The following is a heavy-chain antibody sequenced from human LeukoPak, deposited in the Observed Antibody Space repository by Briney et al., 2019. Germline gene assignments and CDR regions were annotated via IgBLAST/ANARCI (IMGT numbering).Heavy chain of an antibody. CDR1: GYTFTSYG. Sequence: GASVKVSCKASGYTFTSYGISWVRQAPGQGLEWMGWISAYNGNTNYAQKLQGRVTMTTDTSTSTAYMELRRLRSDDTAVYYCAREGPGVVVPAAISSGRAYFDLWGRGTLVTVSS. D-gene: IGHD2-2*02. V-gene: IGHV1-18*01. CDR3: AREGPGVVVPAAISSGRAYFDL. CDR2: ISAYNGNT. J-gene: IGHJ2*01.